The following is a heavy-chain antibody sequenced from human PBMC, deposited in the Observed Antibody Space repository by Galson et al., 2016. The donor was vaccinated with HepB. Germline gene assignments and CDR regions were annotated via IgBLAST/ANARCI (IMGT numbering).Heavy chain of an antibody. Sequence: SLRLSCAASGLTFSSFPIHWVRQAPGKGLVWVSRIYTDGSVTSYADSVKGRLTISRDNAKHTVYLQMTSPRGEDTAVYYCARGSSHGLDVWGQGTTVTVSS. D-gene: IGHD6-6*01. CDR3: ARGSSHGLDV. J-gene: IGHJ6*02. CDR1: GLTFSSFP. V-gene: IGHV3-74*01. CDR2: IYTDGSVT.